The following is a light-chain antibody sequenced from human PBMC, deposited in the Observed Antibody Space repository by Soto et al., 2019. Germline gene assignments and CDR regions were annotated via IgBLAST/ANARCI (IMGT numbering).Light chain of an antibody. V-gene: IGLV1-44*01. J-gene: IGLJ2*01. CDR2: VND. CDR3: AAWDDSLKGVV. Sequence: QLVLTQPPSASGTPGPRVTISCSGRSSNIGTNSVSWYQQLPGTAPKLLIFVNDQRPSGVPYRFFGPKSGTSASLAISGLQSEDEADYYCAAWDDSLKGVVFGGGTKLTVL. CDR1: SSNIGTNS.